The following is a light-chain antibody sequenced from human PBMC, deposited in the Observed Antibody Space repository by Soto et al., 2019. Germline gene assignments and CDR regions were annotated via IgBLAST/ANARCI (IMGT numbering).Light chain of an antibody. CDR1: SSDVGGYDY. V-gene: IGLV2-14*01. Sequence: QSALTQPPSASGSPGQSVTISCTGTSSDVGGYDYVSWYQQHPGKAPKLMIYEVSDRPSGVSNRFSGSKSGNTASLTISGLQAEDEADYYCSSYATSRDVVFGGGTKLTVL. CDR2: EVS. J-gene: IGLJ2*01. CDR3: SSYATSRDVV.